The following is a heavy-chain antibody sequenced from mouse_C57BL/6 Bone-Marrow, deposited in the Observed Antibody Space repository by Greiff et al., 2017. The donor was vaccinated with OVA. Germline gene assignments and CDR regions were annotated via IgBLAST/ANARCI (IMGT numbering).Heavy chain of an antibody. V-gene: IGHV1-59*01. CDR1: GYTFTSYW. J-gene: IGHJ1*03. Sequence: QVQLQQPGAELVRPGTSVKLSCKASGYTFTSYWMHWVKQRPGQGLEWIGVIDPSDSYTNYNQKFKGKATLTVDTSSSTAYMQLSSLTSEDSAVYYCARFTYYYGSSYWYFDVWGTGTTVTVSS. D-gene: IGHD1-1*01. CDR3: ARFTYYYGSSYWYFDV. CDR2: IDPSDSYT.